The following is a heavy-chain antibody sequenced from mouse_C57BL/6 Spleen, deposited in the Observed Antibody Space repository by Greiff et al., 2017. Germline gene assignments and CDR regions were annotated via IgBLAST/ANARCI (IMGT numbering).Heavy chain of an antibody. CDR2: IHPNSGST. CDR1: GYTFTSYW. D-gene: IGHD1-1*01. Sequence: QVQLQQPGAELVKPGASVKLSCKASGYTFTSYWMHWVKQRPGQGLEWIGMIHPNSGSTNYNEKFKSKATLTVDKSSSTAYMQLSSLTSEDSAVYYCAGPIYYYGSSYGWYFDVWGTGTTVTVSS. V-gene: IGHV1-64*01. CDR3: AGPIYYYGSSYGWYFDV. J-gene: IGHJ1*03.